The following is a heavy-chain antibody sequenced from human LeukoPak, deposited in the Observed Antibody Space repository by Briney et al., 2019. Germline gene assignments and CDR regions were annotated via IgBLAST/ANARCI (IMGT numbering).Heavy chain of an antibody. CDR1: GGSISSSIYY. CDR2: IYYSGST. D-gene: IGHD5-18*01. V-gene: IGHV4-39*07. J-gene: IGHJ3*02. Sequence: PSETLSLTCTVSGGSISSSIYYWGPLPQPPGKGLEWIANIYYSGSTYYNPSLKSRVTISVDTSKNQFSLKLSSVPAADTAFYYCATTPQRGYRYGWGTDAFDIWGEGRMVTVYS. CDR3: ATTPQRGYRYGWGTDAFDI.